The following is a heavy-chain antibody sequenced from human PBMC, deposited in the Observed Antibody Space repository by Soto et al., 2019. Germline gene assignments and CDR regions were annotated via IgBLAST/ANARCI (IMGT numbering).Heavy chain of an antibody. J-gene: IGHJ4*02. CDR2: ISVYNVNT. D-gene: IGHD3-22*01. CDR1: GYSFATSG. V-gene: IGHV1-18*01. Sequence: QVKLVQSGTEVKKPGASIKVSCKASGYSFATSGMTWVRQAPGQGLEWMGWISVYNVNTNYDQNLQDRVTMTTDTSTNTAYLEVSNLRSDDTAVYYCARAGKYYDASGYADWSQGTLVTVSS. CDR3: ARAGKYYDASGYAD.